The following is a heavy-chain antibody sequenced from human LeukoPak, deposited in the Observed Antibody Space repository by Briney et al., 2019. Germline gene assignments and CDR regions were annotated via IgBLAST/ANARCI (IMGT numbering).Heavy chain of an antibody. CDR2: IYYSGST. CDR1: GGSISSSSYY. CDR3: ARHWPPPETRYYYDSSGYRSPTFDY. J-gene: IGHJ4*02. Sequence: SETLSLTCTVSGGSISSSSYYWGWIRQPPGKGLEWIGSIYYSGSTYYNPSLKSRVTISVDTSKNQFSLKLSSVTAADTAVYYCARHWPPPETRYYYDSSGYRSPTFDYWGQGTLVTVSS. V-gene: IGHV4-39*01. D-gene: IGHD3-22*01.